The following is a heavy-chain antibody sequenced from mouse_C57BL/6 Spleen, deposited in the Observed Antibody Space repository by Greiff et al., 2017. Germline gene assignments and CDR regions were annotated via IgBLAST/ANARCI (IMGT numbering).Heavy chain of an antibody. CDR1: GFTFSSYA. CDR2: ISDGGSYT. Sequence: EVQLVESGGGLVKPGGSLKLSCAASGFTFSSYAMSWVRQTPEKRLEWVATISDGGSYTYYPDNVKGRFTISRDNAKNNLYLQMSHLKSEDTAMYYCAREGAGTNWFAYWGQGTLVTVSA. D-gene: IGHD4-1*01. J-gene: IGHJ3*01. V-gene: IGHV5-4*01. CDR3: AREGAGTNWFAY.